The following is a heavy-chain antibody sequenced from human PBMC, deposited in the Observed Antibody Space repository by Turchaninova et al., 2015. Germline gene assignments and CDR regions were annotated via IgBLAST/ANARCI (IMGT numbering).Heavy chain of an antibody. J-gene: IGHJ4*02. CDR3: ARVSPSIAARPCDY. Sequence: QVQLQXXXAGXXKPSEXLSLXXAVYGGSFSCYYWRWIRQPPGKGLEGMGEINHSGSTNYNPSLKSRVTISVDTSKNQCSLKLSSVTAADTAVYYCARVSPSIAARPCDYWGQGTLVTVSS. D-gene: IGHD6-6*01. V-gene: IGHV4-34*01. CDR1: GGSFSCYY. CDR2: INHSGST.